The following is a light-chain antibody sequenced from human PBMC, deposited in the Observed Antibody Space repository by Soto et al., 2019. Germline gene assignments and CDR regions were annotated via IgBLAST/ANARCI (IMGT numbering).Light chain of an antibody. Sequence: SALTQPASVSGSPGQSITISCTGTSRDVGGYNYVSWYQQHPGKAPKIMSYEVSNRPSGVSNRFSGSKSGNTASLTISGLQAEDEADYYCSSYTSSSNNVVFGGGPKLTVL. CDR1: SRDVGGYNY. CDR3: SSYTSSSNNVV. V-gene: IGLV2-14*01. J-gene: IGLJ2*01. CDR2: EVS.